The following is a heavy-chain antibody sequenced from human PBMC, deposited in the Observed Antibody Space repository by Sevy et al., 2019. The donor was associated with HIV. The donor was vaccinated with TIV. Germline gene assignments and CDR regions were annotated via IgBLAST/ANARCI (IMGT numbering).Heavy chain of an antibody. V-gene: IGHV3-33*01. CDR1: GFTFSNYA. J-gene: IGHJ4*02. Sequence: GGFLRLSCAATGFTFSNYAMHWVRQAPGKGMEWVAIIWSDGAYQYHGDSVKGRFTISRDNSKNTLYLQMNNVRVEDTAMYYRARGGYYYDNAAYYALDSWGQGTLVTVSS. D-gene: IGHD3-22*01. CDR3: ARGGYYYDNAAYYALDS. CDR2: IWSDGAYQ.